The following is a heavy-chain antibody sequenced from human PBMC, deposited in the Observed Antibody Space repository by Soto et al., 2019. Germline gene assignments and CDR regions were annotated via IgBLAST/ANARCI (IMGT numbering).Heavy chain of an antibody. CDR2: IIPFFGTA. J-gene: IGHJ4*02. D-gene: IGHD3-10*01. CDR3: ARDPGSGSYVTLAY. Sequence: QVQLVQSGAAVKRPGSSVKVSCKASGGTFNTYAITWVRQAPGQGLEWMGGIIPFFGTAKYAQKFQGRVTITADESTSTAYMELSSLRSEDTAVYYCARDPGSGSYVTLAYWGQGTLVTVSS. CDR1: GGTFNTYA. V-gene: IGHV1-69*01.